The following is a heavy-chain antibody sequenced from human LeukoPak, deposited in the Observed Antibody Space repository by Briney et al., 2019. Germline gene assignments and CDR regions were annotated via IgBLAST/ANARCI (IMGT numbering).Heavy chain of an antibody. V-gene: IGHV3-48*03. J-gene: IGHJ4*01. CDR1: GFTFSSYE. D-gene: IGHD3-10*01. Sequence: GGSLRLSCAASGFTFSSYEMNWVRQAPGKGLEWVSYISGSGSTIYYADSVKGRFTISRDNAKISLYLQMNSLRAEDTAIYYCVSAYGGLLDYWGQESWSPSPQ. CDR2: ISGSGSTI. CDR3: VSAYGGLLDY.